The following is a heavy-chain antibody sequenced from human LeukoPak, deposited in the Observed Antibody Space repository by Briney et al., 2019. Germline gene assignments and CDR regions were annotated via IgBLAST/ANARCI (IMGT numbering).Heavy chain of an antibody. D-gene: IGHD6-13*01. CDR2: IIPILGIA. J-gene: IGHJ4*02. CDR1: GGTFSSYT. Sequence: SVKVSCKASGGTFSSYTISWVGQAPGQGLEWMGRIIPILGIANYAQKFQGRVTITADKSTSTAYMELSSLRSEDTAVYYCARDQSGGAAAEFDYWGQGTLVTVSS. V-gene: IGHV1-69*04. CDR3: ARDQSGGAAAEFDY.